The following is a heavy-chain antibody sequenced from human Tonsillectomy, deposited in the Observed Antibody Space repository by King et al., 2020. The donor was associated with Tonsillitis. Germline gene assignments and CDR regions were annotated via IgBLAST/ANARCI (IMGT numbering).Heavy chain of an antibody. J-gene: IGHJ4*02. CDR1: GGTFGSYA. CDR3: ARSRSSSWYTNFDY. V-gene: IGHV1-69*01. CDR2: IIPIFGPA. D-gene: IGHD6-13*01. Sequence: QLVQSGAEVKKPGSSVKVSCKASGGTFGSYASSWVRQAPGQVLEWMGGIIPIFGPANYAQKFQGRFTINEDESTRTAYMELSSLRSEDTAVYYCARSRSSSWYTNFDYWGQGTLVTVSS.